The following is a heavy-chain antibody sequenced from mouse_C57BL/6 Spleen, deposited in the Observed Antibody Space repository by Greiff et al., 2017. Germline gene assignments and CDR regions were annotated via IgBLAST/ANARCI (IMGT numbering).Heavy chain of an antibody. CDR1: GFTFTDYY. CDR3: ARDSNYFDY. J-gene: IGHJ2*01. Sequence: EVKLEESGGGLVQPGGSLSLSCAASGFTFTDYYMSWVRQPPGKALEWLGFIRNKANGYTTEYSASVKGRFTISRDNSQSILYLQMNALRAEDSATYYCARDSNYFDYWGQGTTLTVSS. CDR2: IRNKANGYTT. V-gene: IGHV7-3*01.